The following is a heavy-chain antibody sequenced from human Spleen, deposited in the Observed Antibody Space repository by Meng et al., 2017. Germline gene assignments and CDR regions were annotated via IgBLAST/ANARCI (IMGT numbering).Heavy chain of an antibody. Sequence: QVQLVQSGAEVKKPASSVKVACKTSGSSFSTYTFSWVRQAPGQGLEWMGGLIPVLDKAKSAPRFQDRVTFTADETTSTAYMELSSLTFEDTAVYFCARGRGNQPLFDFWGQGTLVTVSS. D-gene: IGHD2/OR15-2a*01. CDR2: LIPVLDKA. CDR1: GSSFSTYT. CDR3: ARGRGNQPLFDF. V-gene: IGHV1-69*10. J-gene: IGHJ4*02.